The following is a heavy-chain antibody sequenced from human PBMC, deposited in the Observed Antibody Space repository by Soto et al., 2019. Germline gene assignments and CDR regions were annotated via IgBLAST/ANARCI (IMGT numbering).Heavy chain of an antibody. Sequence: GESLKISCKGSGYSFAGYWITWVRQKPGRGLEWMGRIDPSDSQTYYSPSFRGHVTISVTKSITTVFLQWSSLRASDTAMYYCARQIYDSDTGPNFQYYFDSWGQGTPVTVSS. CDR3: ARQIYDSDTGPNFQYYFDS. CDR1: GYSFAGYW. D-gene: IGHD3-22*01. CDR2: IDPSDSQT. J-gene: IGHJ4*02. V-gene: IGHV5-10-1*01.